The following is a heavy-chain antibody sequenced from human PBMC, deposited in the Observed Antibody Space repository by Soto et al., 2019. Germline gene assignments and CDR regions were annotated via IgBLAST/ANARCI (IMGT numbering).Heavy chain of an antibody. J-gene: IGHJ3*02. CDR1: GGSIRSGGYY. CDR3: AREGPNGDPSHDAFDI. V-gene: IGHV4-31*02. D-gene: IGHD4-17*01. CDR2: IYYSGST. Sequence: LCGGSIRSGGYYWSWIRQHPGKGLEWIGYIYYSGSTYYNPSLKSRVTISVDTSKNQFSLKLSSVTAADTAVYYCAREGPNGDPSHDAFDIWGQGTMVTVSS.